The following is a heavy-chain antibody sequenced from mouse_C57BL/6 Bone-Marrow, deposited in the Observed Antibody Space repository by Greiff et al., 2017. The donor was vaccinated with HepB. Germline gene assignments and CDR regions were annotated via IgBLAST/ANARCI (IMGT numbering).Heavy chain of an antibody. Sequence: EVQGVESGGGLVKPGGSLKLSCAASGFTFSDYGMHWVRQAPEKGLEWVAYISSGSSTIYYADTVKGRFTISRDNATNTLFLQLTSLRSEDTAMYYCASLVAHYAMDYWGQGTSVTVSS. J-gene: IGHJ4*01. V-gene: IGHV5-17*01. CDR1: GFTFSDYG. D-gene: IGHD1-1*01. CDR3: ASLVAHYAMDY. CDR2: ISSGSSTI.